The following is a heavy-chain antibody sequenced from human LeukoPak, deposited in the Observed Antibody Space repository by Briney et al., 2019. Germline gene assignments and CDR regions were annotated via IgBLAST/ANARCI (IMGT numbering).Heavy chain of an antibody. D-gene: IGHD5-18*01. CDR3: ARSEIQLWSFDY. CDR2: ISSSSSYI. J-gene: IGHJ4*02. CDR1: GFIVSNNY. Sequence: PGGSLRLSCAASGFIVSNNYMSWVRQAPGKGLEWVSSISSSSSYIYYADSVKGRFTISRDNAKNSLYLQMNSLRAEDTAVYYCARSEIQLWSFDYWGQGTLVTVSS. V-gene: IGHV3-21*01.